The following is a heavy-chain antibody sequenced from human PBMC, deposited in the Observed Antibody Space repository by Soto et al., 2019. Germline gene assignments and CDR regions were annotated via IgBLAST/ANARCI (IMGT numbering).Heavy chain of an antibody. V-gene: IGHV4-34*01. J-gene: IGHJ4*02. CDR1: GGGFSGYF. Sequence: SGTPSLTCAVYGGGFSGYFWSGIRQPPGKGLEWIGCLYYRGSTYYNPSLESRVTISVHKSNNQFSLKLMSLSAADTAVYYCGRRAGLATISYYFGYWGQGALVTVSS. CDR3: GRRAGLATISYYFGY. D-gene: IGHD6-19*01. CDR2: LYYRGST.